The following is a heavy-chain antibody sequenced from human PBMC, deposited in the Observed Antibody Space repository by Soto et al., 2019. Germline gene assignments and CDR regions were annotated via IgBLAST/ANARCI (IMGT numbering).Heavy chain of an antibody. Sequence: ASVKVSCKASGYTFTSYYMHWVRQAPGQGLEWMGIINPSGGSTSYAQKFQGRVTMTRDTSTSTVYMELSSLRSEDTAVYYCARGDENWNYDEDYYYGMDVWGQGTTVTVSS. CDR2: INPSGGST. CDR1: GYTFTSYY. CDR3: ARGDENWNYDEDYYYGMDV. J-gene: IGHJ6*02. D-gene: IGHD1-7*01. V-gene: IGHV1-46*01.